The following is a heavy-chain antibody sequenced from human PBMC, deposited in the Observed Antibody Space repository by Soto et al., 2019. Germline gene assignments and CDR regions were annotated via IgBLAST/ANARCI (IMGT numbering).Heavy chain of an antibody. Sequence: GSLRLSCVASGFTFSTHAMSWVRQVPGKGLEWIGSIFHSGSTYSNPSLKSRVTISVDTSKNQLSLKLASVTAADTAVYYCARDQGSGWLGNFDSWGQGTLVTVSS. CDR3: ARDQGSGWLGNFDS. CDR2: IFHSGST. V-gene: IGHV4-38-2*02. D-gene: IGHD6-19*01. CDR1: GFTFSTHA. J-gene: IGHJ4*02.